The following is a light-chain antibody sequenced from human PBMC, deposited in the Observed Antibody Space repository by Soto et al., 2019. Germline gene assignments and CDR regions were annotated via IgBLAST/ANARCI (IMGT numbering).Light chain of an antibody. V-gene: IGKV3-20*01. CDR2: GAS. CDR3: QQYGTSPQT. J-gene: IGKJ1*01. CDR1: QSVSSSY. Sequence: EIVLTQSPGTLSLSPGERATLSCRASQSVSSSYLAWYQQKAGQAPRLLIYGASSRATGIPDRFSGSRSGTDYTLTIISLEPEDFVFYYCQQYGTSPQTFGQGTMVEVE.